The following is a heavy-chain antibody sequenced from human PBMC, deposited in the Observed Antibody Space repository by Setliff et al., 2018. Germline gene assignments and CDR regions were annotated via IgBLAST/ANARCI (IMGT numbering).Heavy chain of an antibody. CDR1: GGSISTYY. D-gene: IGHD3-10*01. J-gene: IGHJ4*02. CDR2: VFVSGST. V-gene: IGHV4-4*07. Sequence: SETLSLTCTVSGGSISTYYWSWIRRPAGKGLEWIGRVFVSGSTNYNPSLKSRVTMSVDTSKNQFSLKLTSVTAADTAMYYCARDRSYYASGSFTKWFDYWGQGALVTVSS. CDR3: ARDRSYYASGSFTKWFDY.